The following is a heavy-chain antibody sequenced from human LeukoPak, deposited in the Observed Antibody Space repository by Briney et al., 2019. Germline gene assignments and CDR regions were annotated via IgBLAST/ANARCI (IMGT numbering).Heavy chain of an antibody. V-gene: IGHV3-74*01. Sequence: PGGSLRLSRAASGFTSSSYWMHWVRHAPGKRLVWVSRIKSDGSGTSYADSVKGRFTISRDNAKNTLYLQMNILRAEDTAVYYCARDRAYQLDYWGQGTLVTVSS. J-gene: IGHJ4*02. CDR2: IKSDGSGT. CDR3: ARDRAYQLDY. D-gene: IGHD2-2*01. CDR1: GFTSSSYW.